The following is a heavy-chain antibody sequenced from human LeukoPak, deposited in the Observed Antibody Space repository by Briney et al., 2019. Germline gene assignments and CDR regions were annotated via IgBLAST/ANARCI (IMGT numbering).Heavy chain of an antibody. J-gene: IGHJ1*01. CDR2: IYYSGST. D-gene: IGHD4-17*01. V-gene: IGHV4-61*01. CDR1: GGSVSSGSYY. CDR3: ARDSDYGDYGYFQH. Sequence: SETLSLTCTVSGGSVSSGSYYWSWIRQPPGKGLEWIGYIYYSGSTNYNPSLKSRVTISVDRSKNQFSLKLSSVTAADTAVYYCARDSDYGDYGYFQHWGQGTLVTVSS.